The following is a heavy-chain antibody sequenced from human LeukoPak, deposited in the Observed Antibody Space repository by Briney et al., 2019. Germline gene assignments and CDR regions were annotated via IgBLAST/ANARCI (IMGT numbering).Heavy chain of an antibody. D-gene: IGHD6-13*01. CDR1: GVSVSSNTYY. J-gene: IGHJ5*02. Sequence: SETLSLTCTVSGVSVSSNTYYWIWIRQSPGKGLEWIGSIYDSGTNYNPSLRSRVTMSVDTSKNHFSLSLSSVTAADTAIYYCANTRDSGSGYSWGQGTLVTVSS. V-gene: IGHV4-61*03. CDR2: IYDSGT. CDR3: ANTRDSGSGYS.